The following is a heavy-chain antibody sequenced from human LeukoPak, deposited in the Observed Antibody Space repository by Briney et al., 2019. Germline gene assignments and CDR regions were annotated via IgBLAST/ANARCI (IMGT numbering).Heavy chain of an antibody. V-gene: IGHV3-53*01. CDR2: IYSGGST. CDR1: GFTFSSYA. J-gene: IGHJ5*02. CDR3: ARDQNWFDP. Sequence: QPGGSLRLSCAASGFTFSSYAMSWVRQAPGKGLEWVSVIYSGGSTYYADSAKGRFTISRDNSKNTLYLQMNSLRAEDTAVYYCARDQNWFDPWGQGTLVTVSS.